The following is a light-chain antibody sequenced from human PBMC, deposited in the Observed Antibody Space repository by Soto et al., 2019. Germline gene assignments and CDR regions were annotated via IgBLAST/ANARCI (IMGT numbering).Light chain of an antibody. V-gene: IGLV2-14*03. J-gene: IGLJ1*01. CDR2: DVS. Sequence: QSVLTQPASVPGSPGQSITISCTGTSSDVGGYNYVSWYQHHPGKAPKPMIFDVSNRPSGVSNRFSGSKSGNTASLTISGLQPEDEADYYCSSYTTSNTRQIVFGTGTKVTVL. CDR3: SSYTTSNTRQIV. CDR1: SSDVGGYNY.